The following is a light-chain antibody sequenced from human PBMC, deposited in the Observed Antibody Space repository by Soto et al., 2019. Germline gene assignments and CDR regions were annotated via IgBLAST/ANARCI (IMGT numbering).Light chain of an antibody. CDR1: SSDVGGSGL. V-gene: IGLV2-14*02. J-gene: IGLJ1*01. CDR3: LSKTSSISYV. Sequence: QSALTQPASLSGSPGQSITISCTGTSSDVGGSGLVSWYQFHPGKAPKLLIFEGFKRPSGISNRFSGSKSGSTASLTISGLQAEDEADYYCLSKTSSISYVFGTGTKLTVL. CDR2: EGF.